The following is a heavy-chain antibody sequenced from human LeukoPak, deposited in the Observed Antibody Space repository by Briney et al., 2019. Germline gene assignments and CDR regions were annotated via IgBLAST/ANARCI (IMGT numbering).Heavy chain of an antibody. V-gene: IGHV4-34*01. CDR3: ARGIRRHYYSSGSYYNTGRRIGDYFDY. CDR1: GGSISTNY. D-gene: IGHD3-10*01. CDR2: INHSGST. J-gene: IGHJ4*02. Sequence: PSETLSLTCTVSGGSISTNYWSWVRQAPGKGLEWIGEINHSGSTNYNPSLKSRVTISVDTSKNQFSLKLSSVTAADTAVYYCARGIRRHYYSSGSYYNTGRRIGDYFDYWGQGTLVTVSS.